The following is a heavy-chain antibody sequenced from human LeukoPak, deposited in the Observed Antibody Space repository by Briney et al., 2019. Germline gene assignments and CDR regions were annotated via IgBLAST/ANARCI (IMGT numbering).Heavy chain of an antibody. Sequence: GGSLRLSCTASGFTFSSYAMHWVRQAPGKGLEWVAVISYDGSNKYYADSVKGRFTISRDNAKNSLYLQMNSLRAEDTAVYYCARVGGGWYKAPKFDPWGQGTLVTVSS. CDR2: ISYDGSNK. D-gene: IGHD6-19*01. V-gene: IGHV3-30*04. CDR3: ARVGGGWYKAPKFDP. CDR1: GFTFSSYA. J-gene: IGHJ5*02.